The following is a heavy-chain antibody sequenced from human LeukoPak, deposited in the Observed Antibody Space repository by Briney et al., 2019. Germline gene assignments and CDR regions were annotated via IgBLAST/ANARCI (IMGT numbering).Heavy chain of an antibody. J-gene: IGHJ4*02. CDR3: ARDGVVRGAAGDY. Sequence: ASVTVSCKASGYSFTNYGMSWVRQAPGQRREWMGWISAYNGNTKYAQKLQRRVTMTTATSTSTAYMELRRLRSDDTAVYYCARDGVVRGAAGDYWGQGTLVPVSS. D-gene: IGHD3-10*01. CDR1: GYSFTNYG. CDR2: ISAYNGNT. V-gene: IGHV1-18*04.